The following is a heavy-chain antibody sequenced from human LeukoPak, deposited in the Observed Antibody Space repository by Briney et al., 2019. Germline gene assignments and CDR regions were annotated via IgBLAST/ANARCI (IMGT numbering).Heavy chain of an antibody. Sequence: GMSLRLSCATSGFTFSNSAMHWVRQAPRKGLEWVTVIWSDGSKTYYVDSVKGRFTISRDNSRNTLFLQMDSLRVEDTAVYHCARGVATAGNPNYFDPWGQGTLVTVSS. CDR3: ARGVATAGNPNYFDP. CDR1: GFTFSNSA. CDR2: IWSDGSKT. D-gene: IGHD6-13*01. J-gene: IGHJ5*02. V-gene: IGHV3-33*01.